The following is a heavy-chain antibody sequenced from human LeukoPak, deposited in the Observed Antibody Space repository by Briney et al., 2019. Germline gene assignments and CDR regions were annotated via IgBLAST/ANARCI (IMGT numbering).Heavy chain of an antibody. D-gene: IGHD1/OR15-1a*01. CDR2: FYHNGTP. J-gene: IGHJ6*02. CDR1: VGSISSGNW. Sequence: SETLSLTCAVSVGSISSGNWWSSVRQSPGKGLEWIGEFYHNGTPNYNPSLKSRVTISADTFKNHFSLKLTSVTAADTAVYYCATAPILRGEAGEQFKYGMDVWGQGTTVIVSS. CDR3: ATAPILRGEAGEQFKYGMDV. V-gene: IGHV4-4*02.